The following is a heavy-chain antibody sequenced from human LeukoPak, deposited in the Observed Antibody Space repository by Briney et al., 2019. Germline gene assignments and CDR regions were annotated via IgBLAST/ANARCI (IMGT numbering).Heavy chain of an antibody. CDR3: ARDGGNSASAFDY. CDR1: GYTFTSYY. CDR2: INPSGGST. D-gene: IGHD4-23*01. J-gene: IGHJ4*02. Sequence: ASVKVSCKASGYTFTSYYMHWVRQAPGQGLEWMGIINPSGGSTSYAQRFQGRVTMTRNTSISTAYMELSSLRSEDTAVYYCARDGGNSASAFDYWGQGTLVTVSS. V-gene: IGHV1-46*01.